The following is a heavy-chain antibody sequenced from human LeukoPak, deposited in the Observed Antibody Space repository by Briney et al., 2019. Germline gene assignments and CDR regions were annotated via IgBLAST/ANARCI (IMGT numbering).Heavy chain of an antibody. J-gene: IGHJ4*02. D-gene: IGHD3-10*01. Sequence: GASVKVSCKASGYTFTSSDINWVRQATGQGLEWMGWMNPNSGNTGYAQKFQGRVTMTRNTSISTAYMELSSLRSEDTAVYYCARRASPRRITMVRGVNLYYFDYWGQGTLVTVSS. V-gene: IGHV1-8*01. CDR1: GYTFTSSD. CDR2: MNPNSGNT. CDR3: ARRASPRRITMVRGVNLYYFDY.